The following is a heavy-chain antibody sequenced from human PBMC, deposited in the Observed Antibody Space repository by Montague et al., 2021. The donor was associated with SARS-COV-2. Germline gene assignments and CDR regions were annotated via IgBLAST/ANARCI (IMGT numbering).Heavy chain of an antibody. Sequence: TLSLTCTVSGGSISYDSYFWSWIRQRAGQGLEWIGSINTSGSXNYNPSLKSRFAISIDKYKDQLSLESISVAAADTAGYYCASSHCGGDCYSGQGTLVTVSS. CDR1: GGSISYDSYF. V-gene: IGHV4-61*02. J-gene: IGHJ4*02. D-gene: IGHD2-21*02. CDR3: ASSHCGGDCY. CDR2: INTSGSX.